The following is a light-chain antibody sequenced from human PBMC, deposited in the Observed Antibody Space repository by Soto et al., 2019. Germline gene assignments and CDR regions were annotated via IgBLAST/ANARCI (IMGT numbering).Light chain of an antibody. CDR1: SSTLANNY. Sequence: QSALTQPPSVSGTPGQRVSISCSGASSTLANNYVHWYQQVPGAAPKLLIYRSDQRPSGVPERFSGSKSGTSASLTISGLRPEDEAQYYCAAYTGNWNGPVFGGGTKLTVL. J-gene: IGLJ2*01. CDR2: RSD. V-gene: IGLV1-47*01. CDR3: AAYTGNWNGPV.